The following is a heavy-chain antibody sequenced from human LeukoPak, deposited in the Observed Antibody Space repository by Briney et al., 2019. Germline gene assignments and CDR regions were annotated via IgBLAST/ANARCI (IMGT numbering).Heavy chain of an antibody. Sequence: ASVKVSCKASGYTFTSYYMHWVRQAPGQGLEWMGIINPSGGSTSYAQKFQGRVTMTRDTSTSTVYIELSSLRSEDTAVYYCARDMTTVTTQSTFDYWGQGTLVTVSS. V-gene: IGHV1-46*01. D-gene: IGHD4-11*01. CDR3: ARDMTTVTTQSTFDY. J-gene: IGHJ4*02. CDR1: GYTFTSYY. CDR2: INPSGGST.